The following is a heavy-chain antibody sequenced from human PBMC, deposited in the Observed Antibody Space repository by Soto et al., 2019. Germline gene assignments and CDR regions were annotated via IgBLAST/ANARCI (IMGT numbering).Heavy chain of an antibody. D-gene: IGHD3-22*01. J-gene: IGHJ4*02. CDR1: GYTFTVYY. Sequence: ASVKVSCKASGYTFTVYYMHWVRQAPGQGLEWMGWINPKSGGTMYPQKFQGRVTITADESTSTGYMELRSLTSEDTAVYYCARDGTLYDSSAYYYVYWGQGTLVTVSS. CDR2: INPKSGGT. V-gene: IGHV1-2*02. CDR3: ARDGTLYDSSAYYYVY.